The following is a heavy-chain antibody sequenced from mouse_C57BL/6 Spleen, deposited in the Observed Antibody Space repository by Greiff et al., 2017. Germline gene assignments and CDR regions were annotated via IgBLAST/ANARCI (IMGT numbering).Heavy chain of an antibody. V-gene: IGHV1-52*01. Sequence: QVQLQQPGAELVRPGSSVKLSCKASGYTFTSYWMHWVKQRPIQGLEWIGNIDPSDSETHYNQKFKDKATLTVDKSSSTASMQLSSLTSEDSAVYVCARAYYYGSRGDFEVWGTGTTVTVSS. CDR3: ARAYYYGSRGDFEV. CDR2: IDPSDSET. D-gene: IGHD1-1*01. CDR1: GYTFTSYW. J-gene: IGHJ1*03.